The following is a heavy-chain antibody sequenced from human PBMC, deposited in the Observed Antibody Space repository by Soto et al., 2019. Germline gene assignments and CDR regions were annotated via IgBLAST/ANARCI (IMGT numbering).Heavy chain of an antibody. CDR1: GFSLSTSGVG. V-gene: IGHV2-5*02. J-gene: IGHJ5*02. Sequence: QITLKESGPPLVKPTQTLTLTCTFSGFSLSTSGVGVGWIHQPPGKALEWLALIYWDDDKRYSPSLKSRLTITKDTSKNQVVLTMTNMDPVDTATYYCAHSLIGYYYDSSGSNWFDPWGQGTLVTVSS. CDR3: AHSLIGYYYDSSGSNWFDP. D-gene: IGHD3-22*01. CDR2: IYWDDDK.